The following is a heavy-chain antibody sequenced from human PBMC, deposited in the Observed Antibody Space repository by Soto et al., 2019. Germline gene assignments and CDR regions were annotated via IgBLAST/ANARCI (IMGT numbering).Heavy chain of an antibody. V-gene: IGHV3-11*01. CDR1: GFSFSGYY. D-gene: IGHD1-1*01. CDR3: VKDLGTTVIPY. J-gene: IGHJ4*02. Sequence: GGSLRLSCLASGFSFSGYYMNWIRQAPGKGLEWVSYISENGRTRRHADSVEGRFTISRDNAKKSVYLQMDSLRAEDTAVYYCVKDLGTTVIPYWGQGTLVTVSS. CDR2: ISENGRTR.